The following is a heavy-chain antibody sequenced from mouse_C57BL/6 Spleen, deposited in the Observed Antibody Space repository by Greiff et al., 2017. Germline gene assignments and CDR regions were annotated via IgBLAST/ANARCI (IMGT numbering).Heavy chain of an antibody. V-gene: IGHV1-54*01. Sequence: VMLVESGAELVRPGTSVKVSCKASGYAFTNYLIEWVKQRPGQGLDWIGVINPGSGGTNYNEKFKGKATLTADKSSSTAYMQLSSLTSEDSAVYFCARSRDIITTNAMDYWGQGTSVTVSS. D-gene: IGHD1-1*01. J-gene: IGHJ4*01. CDR3: ARSRDIITTNAMDY. CDR1: GYAFTNYL. CDR2: INPGSGGT.